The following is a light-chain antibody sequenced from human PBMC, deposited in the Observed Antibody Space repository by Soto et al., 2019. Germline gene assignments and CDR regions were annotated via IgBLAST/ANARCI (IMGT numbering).Light chain of an antibody. Sequence: DIQMTQSPSSLSASVGDRVTITCRASQGISNYLAWYQQKPGKVPKLLIYAASTLQSGVPSRFSGSGSGTDFTLTISSLQPEDVATYYCQEYKSAPSWTFGQGTKVEIK. CDR3: QEYKSAPSWT. J-gene: IGKJ1*01. V-gene: IGKV1-27*01. CDR1: QGISNY. CDR2: AAS.